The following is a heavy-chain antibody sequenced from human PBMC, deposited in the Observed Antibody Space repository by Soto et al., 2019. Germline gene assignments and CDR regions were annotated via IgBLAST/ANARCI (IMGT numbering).Heavy chain of an antibody. CDR3: AKDRVIQLLPIWPDP. J-gene: IGHJ5*02. CDR2: VSSDGNNK. Sequence: GGSLRLSCAASGFSFSKYGMHLVRQAPGKGLEWVAFVSSDGNNKYYGDSVKGRFTISGDNSKNMVFLQVDSLRVDDTAIYYCAKDRVIQLLPIWPDPWGQGTLVTVPQ. D-gene: IGHD2-2*01. V-gene: IGHV3-30*18. CDR1: GFSFSKYG.